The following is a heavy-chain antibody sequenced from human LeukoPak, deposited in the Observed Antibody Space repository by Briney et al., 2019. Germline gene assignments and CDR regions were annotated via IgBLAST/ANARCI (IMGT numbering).Heavy chain of an antibody. CDR2: IKQDGSEK. CDR3: ARGDTMVRGVIKAYHYYYMDV. Sequence: PGGSLRLSCAASGFTFSSYWMSWVRQAPGKGLEWVANIKQDGSEKYYVDSVKGRFTISRDNAKNSLYLQMNSLRAEDTAVYYCARGDTMVRGVIKAYHYYYMDVWGKGTTVTVSS. V-gene: IGHV3-7*01. D-gene: IGHD3-10*01. CDR1: GFTFSSYW. J-gene: IGHJ6*03.